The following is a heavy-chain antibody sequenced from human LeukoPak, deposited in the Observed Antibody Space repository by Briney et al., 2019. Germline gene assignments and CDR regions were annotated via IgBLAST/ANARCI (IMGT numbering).Heavy chain of an antibody. CDR2: IFYSGST. V-gene: IGHV4-39*01. Sequence: PSETLSLTCTVSGGSISSSSFYWGWIRQPPGKGLEWIGSIFYSGSTYYNSSLKSRVTMSVDTSKNQFSPKLSSVTAADTAVYYCARHAGGYSYGYADYWGQGTLVTVSS. CDR1: GGSISSSSFY. J-gene: IGHJ4*02. D-gene: IGHD5-18*01. CDR3: ARHAGGYSYGYADY.